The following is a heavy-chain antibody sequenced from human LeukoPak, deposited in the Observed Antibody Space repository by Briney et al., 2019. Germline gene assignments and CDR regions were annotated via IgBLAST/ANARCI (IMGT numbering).Heavy chain of an antibody. CDR3: ARSRSYYPADY. CDR1: GFTFNDYY. J-gene: IGHJ4*02. D-gene: IGHD1-26*01. V-gene: IGHV3-11*03. Sequence: KPGGSLRLSCAASGFTFNDYYMSWIRQAPGKGLEWVSYISSSNTYTNYAGSVKGRLTISRDDAKNSLYLQMNSLRAEDTAVYYCARSRSYYPADYWGQGTPVTVSS. CDR2: ISSSNTYT.